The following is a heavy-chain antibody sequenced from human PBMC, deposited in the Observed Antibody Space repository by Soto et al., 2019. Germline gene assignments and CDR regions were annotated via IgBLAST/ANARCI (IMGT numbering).Heavy chain of an antibody. CDR3: ATEYQDTAMDAPGWFDP. J-gene: IGHJ5*02. D-gene: IGHD5-18*01. Sequence: GASVKVSCKASGYTFTSYAMHWVRQAPGQRLEWMGWINAGNGNTKYSQKFQGRVTITRDTSASTAYMELSSLRSEDTAVYYCATEYQDTAMDAPGWFDPWGQGTLVTVSS. CDR1: GYTFTSYA. V-gene: IGHV1-3*01. CDR2: INAGNGNT.